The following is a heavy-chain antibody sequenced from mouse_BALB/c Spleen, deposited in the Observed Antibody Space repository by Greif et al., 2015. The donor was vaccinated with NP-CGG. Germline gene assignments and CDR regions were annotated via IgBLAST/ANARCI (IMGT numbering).Heavy chain of an antibody. V-gene: IGHV5-4*02. D-gene: IGHD2-4*01. CDR3: ARGWDYDDFFAY. J-gene: IGHJ3*01. Sequence: DVMLVESGGGLVKPGGSLKLSCAASGFTFSDYYMYWVRQTPEKRLEWVATISDGGSYTYYPDSVKGRFTISRDNAKNNLYLQMSSLKSEDAAMYYCARGWDYDDFFAYWGQGTLVTVSA. CDR2: ISDGGSYT. CDR1: GFTFSDYY.